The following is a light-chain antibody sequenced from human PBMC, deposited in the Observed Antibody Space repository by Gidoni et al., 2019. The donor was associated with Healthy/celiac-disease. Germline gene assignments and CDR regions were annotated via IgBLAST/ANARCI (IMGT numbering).Light chain of an antibody. CDR2: DAS. CDR3: QQYNSYSLT. CDR1: QRISSW. Sequence: DIQMTQSPSTLSASVGDRVTITCRASQRISSWLAWYQHKPGKGPKLLIYDASSLESGVPSRFSGSGSGTEFTLTISSLQPDDFATYYCQQYNSYSLTFGQGTKVEIK. V-gene: IGKV1-5*01. J-gene: IGKJ1*01.